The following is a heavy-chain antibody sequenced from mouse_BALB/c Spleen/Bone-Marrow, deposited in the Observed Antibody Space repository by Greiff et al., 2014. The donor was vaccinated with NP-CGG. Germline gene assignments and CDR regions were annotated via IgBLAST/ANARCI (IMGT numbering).Heavy chain of an antibody. Sequence: QVQLQQPGAELVKPGASVKLSCEASGYTFTSYWMHWVKQRPGQGLEWIGEINPSDGRTNYNEKFKSKATLTVDKSSSTAYMQLSSLTSEDSAVYYCAPYYYGSSYGFYWYFDVWGAGTTVTVSS. D-gene: IGHD1-1*01. CDR1: GYTFTSYW. CDR2: INPSDGRT. V-gene: IGHV1S81*02. CDR3: APYYYGSSYGFYWYFDV. J-gene: IGHJ1*01.